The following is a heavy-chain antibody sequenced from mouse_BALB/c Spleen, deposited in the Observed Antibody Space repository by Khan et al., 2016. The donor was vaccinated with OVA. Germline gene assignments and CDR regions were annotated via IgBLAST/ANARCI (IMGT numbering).Heavy chain of an antibody. J-gene: IGHJ3*01. Sequence: EVKLEESGGGLVQPGGSRKLSCAASGFTFIDYGMAWVRQTPGKGPEWIAFISSVAYSIYYAETVTGRFTISRENAKNTLYLEMSSLRSDDTAMYYWARGGFAYWGQGTLVTVSA. CDR1: GFTFIDYG. CDR2: ISSVAYSI. CDR3: ARGGFAY. V-gene: IGHV5-15*02.